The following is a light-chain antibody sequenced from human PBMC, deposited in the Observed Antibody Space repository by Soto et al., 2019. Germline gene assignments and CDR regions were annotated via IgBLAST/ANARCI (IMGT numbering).Light chain of an antibody. Sequence: EIVLTHSPATLSLSPWEIATLSCRASQSVSSSYLAWYQQKPGQAPRLLIYGASSRATGIPDRFSGSGSGTDFTLTISRLEPEDFAVYYCQQYGSSPAITFGHGTRLEIK. CDR3: QQYGSSPAIT. V-gene: IGKV3-20*01. CDR1: QSVSSSY. CDR2: GAS. J-gene: IGKJ5*01.